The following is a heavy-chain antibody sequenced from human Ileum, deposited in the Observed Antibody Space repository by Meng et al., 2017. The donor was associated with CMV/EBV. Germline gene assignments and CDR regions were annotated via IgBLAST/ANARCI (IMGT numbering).Heavy chain of an antibody. CDR3: AKDLDGTAVVAYFDF. CDR2: ISDSGTST. V-gene: IGHV3-23*01. CDR1: RLTIGTHG. Sequence: SRLTIGTHGMSWIRQAPGKGLEWVSVISDSGTSTYYADSVKGRFTISRDNLKNTLYLQMKSLRAEDTAVYYCAKDLDGTAVVAYFDFWGQGTLVTVSS. J-gene: IGHJ4*02. D-gene: IGHD5-18*01.